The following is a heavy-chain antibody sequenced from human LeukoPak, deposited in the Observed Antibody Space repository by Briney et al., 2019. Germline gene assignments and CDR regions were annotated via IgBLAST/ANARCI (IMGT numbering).Heavy chain of an antibody. CDR3: ARVVTMVRGVYYFDY. Sequence: ASVKVSCKASGHTFTGYYMHWVRQAPGQGLEWMGWINPNSGGTNYAQKFQGRVTMTRDTSISTAYMELSRLRSDDTAVYYCARVVTMVRGVYYFDYWGQGTLVTVSS. V-gene: IGHV1-2*02. CDR1: GHTFTGYY. J-gene: IGHJ4*02. D-gene: IGHD3-10*01. CDR2: INPNSGGT.